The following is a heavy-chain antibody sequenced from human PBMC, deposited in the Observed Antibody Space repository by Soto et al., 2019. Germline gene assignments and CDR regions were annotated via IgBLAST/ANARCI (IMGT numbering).Heavy chain of an antibody. D-gene: IGHD2-2*01. CDR1: GYTFTSYG. CDR3: ARDRGVVLVPAAPWGGWFDP. J-gene: IGHJ5*02. CDR2: ISAYNGNT. V-gene: IGHV1-18*01. Sequence: QVQLVQSGAEVKKPGASVKVSCKASGYTFTSYGISWVRQAPGQGLEWMGWISAYNGNTNYAQKLQGRVTMTTDTSTSTAYRELRRLRSDDTAVYYCARDRGVVLVPAAPWGGWFDPWGQGTLVTVSS.